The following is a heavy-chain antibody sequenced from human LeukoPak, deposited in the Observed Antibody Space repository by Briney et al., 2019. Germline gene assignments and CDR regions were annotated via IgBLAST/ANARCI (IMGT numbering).Heavy chain of an antibody. CDR3: ARQSTITAARIDP. CDR1: GGSISDSNYY. V-gene: IGHV4-39*01. Sequence: SQTLSLTCTVSGGSISDSNYYWGWIRQPPGRGLEWIGNIYYSGSAYYSPSLKSRVTVSIDTSKNQFSLKLNSVTAADTAVYYCARQSTITAARIDPWGQGTLVTVSS. J-gene: IGHJ5*02. D-gene: IGHD6-25*01. CDR2: IYYSGSA.